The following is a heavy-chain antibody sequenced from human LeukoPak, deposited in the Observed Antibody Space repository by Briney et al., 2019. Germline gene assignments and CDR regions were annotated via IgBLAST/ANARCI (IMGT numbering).Heavy chain of an antibody. Sequence: GRSLRLSCAASGFTFSSYAMHWVRQAPGKGLEWVAVISYDGSNKYYADSVKGRFTISRDNSKNTLYLQMNSLRAEDTAVYYCARGAPIRGPSRYNWFDPWGQGTLVTVSS. CDR2: ISYDGSNK. CDR1: GFTFSSYA. V-gene: IGHV3-30-3*01. J-gene: IGHJ5*02. D-gene: IGHD5-12*01. CDR3: ARGAPIRGPSRYNWFDP.